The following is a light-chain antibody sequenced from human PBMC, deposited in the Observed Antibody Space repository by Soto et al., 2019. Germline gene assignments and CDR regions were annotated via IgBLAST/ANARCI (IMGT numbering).Light chain of an antibody. CDR2: GAS. V-gene: IGKV3D-7*01. J-gene: IGKJ4*01. CDR3: QQDYNLPVT. CDR1: QSVSSSY. Sequence: PGEVVTLSCRASQSVSSSYLTWYQQKPGQAPRLLIYGASTRATSIPARFSGSGPGTDFTLTISSLQPEDFAVYYCQQDYNLPVTFGGGTKVDIK.